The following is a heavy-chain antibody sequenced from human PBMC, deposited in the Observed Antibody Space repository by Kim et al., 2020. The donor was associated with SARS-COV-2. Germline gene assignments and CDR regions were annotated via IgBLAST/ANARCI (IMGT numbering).Heavy chain of an antibody. V-gene: IGHV3-49*03. CDR2: IRSKAYGGTT. J-gene: IGHJ4*02. Sequence: GGSLRLSCTASGFTFGDYAMSWFRQAPGKGLEWVGFIRSKAYGGTTKYAASVKDRFTISRDDSKSIAYLQMNSLKTEDTAVYYCTRDRLAATGRGGGGYFDYWGQGTLVTVSS. CDR3: TRDRLAATGRGGGGYFDY. CDR1: GFTFGDYA. D-gene: IGHD6-13*01.